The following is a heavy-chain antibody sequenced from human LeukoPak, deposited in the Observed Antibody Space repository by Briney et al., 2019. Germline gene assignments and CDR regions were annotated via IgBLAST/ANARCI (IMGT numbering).Heavy chain of an antibody. CDR3: AKDRSNHYYYYYYMDV. D-gene: IGHD4-11*01. J-gene: IGHJ6*03. CDR1: GFTLSSYG. V-gene: IGHV3-30*18. CDR2: ISYDGSNK. Sequence: GGSLRLSCAASGFTLSSYGMHWVRQAPGKGLEWVAVISYDGSNKYYADSVKGRFTISRDNSKNTLYLQMNSLRAEDTAVYYCAKDRSNHYYYYYYMDVWGKGTTVTVSS.